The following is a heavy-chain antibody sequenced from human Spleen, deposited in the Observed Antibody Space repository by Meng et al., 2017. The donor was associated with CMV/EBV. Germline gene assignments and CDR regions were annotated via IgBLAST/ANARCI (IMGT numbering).Heavy chain of an antibody. V-gene: IGHV3-30-3*01. CDR2: ISYDGNFK. D-gene: IGHD3-16*01. J-gene: IGHJ4*02. CDR3: ARGGGEAGDYLDY. Sequence: SSGITVSGYALHWVRQVPGRGLEWVAVISYDGNFKYYANIVRGRFTVSRDNSKNELYLQMNSLRPEDTAVYYCARGGGEAGDYLDYWGQGTLVTVSS. CDR1: GITVSGYA.